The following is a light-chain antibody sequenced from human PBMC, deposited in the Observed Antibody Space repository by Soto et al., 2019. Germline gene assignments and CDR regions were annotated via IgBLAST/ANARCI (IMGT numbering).Light chain of an antibody. Sequence: ETVMTQSPATLSVSPGERATLSCRASQSVSDNLAWYQQKPGQAPRLLIYGASIRATGIPARFSGRGSGTEFTLTISSLQSEDFAGYYCQQYNKWPPLTFGGGTKVEIK. V-gene: IGKV3-15*01. CDR1: QSVSDN. J-gene: IGKJ4*01. CDR2: GAS. CDR3: QQYNKWPPLT.